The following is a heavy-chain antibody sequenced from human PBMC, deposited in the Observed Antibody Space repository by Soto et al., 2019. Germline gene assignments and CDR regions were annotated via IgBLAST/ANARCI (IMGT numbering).Heavy chain of an antibody. J-gene: IGHJ4*02. CDR1: GGSFSSYA. CDR2: IIPIFGTP. CDR3: AREYRSSSGRFDN. Sequence: VKVSCKASGGSFSSYAISWVRQAPGQGLEWMGGIIPIFGTPSYAQKFQGRVTITADESTSTAYMELGSLRSEDTAVYYCAREYRSSSGRFDNWGQGTLVTVSS. D-gene: IGHD6-6*01. V-gene: IGHV1-69*01.